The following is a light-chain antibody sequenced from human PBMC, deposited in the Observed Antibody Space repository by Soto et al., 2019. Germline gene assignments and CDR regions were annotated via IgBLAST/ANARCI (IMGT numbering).Light chain of an antibody. Sequence: EIGLTQSPGTLSLSRGERATLSCRASQSVSSYLSWYQKKPGQAPRLLIYDASNRATAIPDRFSGSGSGTDFTLTISRLDPEDFAVYYCQQYASSPLTFGGGTKVDIK. V-gene: IGKV3-20*01. CDR1: QSVSSY. CDR2: DAS. J-gene: IGKJ4*01. CDR3: QQYASSPLT.